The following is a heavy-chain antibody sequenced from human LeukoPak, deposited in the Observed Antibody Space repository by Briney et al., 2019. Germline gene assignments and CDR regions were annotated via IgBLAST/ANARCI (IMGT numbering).Heavy chain of an antibody. CDR2: IYHSGST. CDR1: GYSISSGYY. J-gene: IGHJ5*02. Sequence: PSETLSLTCTVSGYSISSGYYWGWIRQPPGKGLEWIGSIYHSGSTYYNPSLKSRVTISVDTSKNQFSLKLSSVTAADTAVYYCARDTPTTPFDPWGQGTLVTVSP. CDR3: ARDTPTTPFDP. D-gene: IGHD1-26*01. V-gene: IGHV4-38-2*02.